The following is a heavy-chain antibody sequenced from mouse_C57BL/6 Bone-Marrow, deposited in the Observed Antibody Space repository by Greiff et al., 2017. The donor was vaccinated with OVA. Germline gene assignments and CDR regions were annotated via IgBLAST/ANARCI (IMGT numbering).Heavy chain of an antibody. V-gene: IGHV1-81*01. Sequence: QVQLQQSGAELARPGASVKLSCKASGYTFTSYGISWVKQRTGQGLEWIGEIYPRSGNTYYNEKFKGKATLTADKSSSPAYMELRSLTSEDSAVYFCARGFITTRFAYWGQGTLVTVSA. J-gene: IGHJ3*01. D-gene: IGHD1-1*01. CDR2: IYPRSGNT. CDR1: GYTFTSYG. CDR3: ARGFITTRFAY.